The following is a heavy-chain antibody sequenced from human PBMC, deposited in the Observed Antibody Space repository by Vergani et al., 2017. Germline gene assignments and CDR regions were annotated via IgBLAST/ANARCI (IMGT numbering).Heavy chain of an antibody. J-gene: IGHJ6*02. CDR1: GGSISSGGYY. Sequence: QVQLQESGPGLVKPSQTLSLTCTVSGGSISSGGYYWSWIRQHPGKGLEWIGYIYYSGSTYYNPSLKSRVTISVDTSKNQFSLKLSSVTAADTAVYYCARDLRRHRPYYYGMDVWGQGTTVTVSS. CDR2: IYYSGST. CDR3: ARDLRRHRPYYYGMDV. V-gene: IGHV4-31*03.